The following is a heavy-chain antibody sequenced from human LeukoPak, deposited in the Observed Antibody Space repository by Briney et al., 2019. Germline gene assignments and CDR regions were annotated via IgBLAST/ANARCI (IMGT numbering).Heavy chain of an antibody. J-gene: IGHJ5*02. V-gene: IGHV3-21*01. CDR1: GFTFSSYS. D-gene: IGHD6-19*01. CDR2: ISSSSSYI. Sequence: GGSLRLSCAASGFTFSSYSMNWVRQAPGKGLEWVSSISSSSSYIYYADSVKGRFTISRDNAKNSLYLQMNSLRAEDTAVYYCARDLHTETFYNSGWYDGYNWFDPWGQGTLVTVSS. CDR3: ARDLHTETFYNSGWYDGYNWFDP.